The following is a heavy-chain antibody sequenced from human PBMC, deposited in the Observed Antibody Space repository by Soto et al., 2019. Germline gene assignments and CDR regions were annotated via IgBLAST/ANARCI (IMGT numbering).Heavy chain of an antibody. CDR3: ARRYGGAVDY. J-gene: IGHJ4*02. D-gene: IGHD3-10*01. CDR2: IYYSGSN. Sequence: QVQLQESGPGLVKPSETLSLTCTVSGGSISSYYWSWIRQPPGKGLEWIGYIYYSGSNNYNPSLKSRIALSVDTSKNQFSLKLSSVTAAVTAVYSCARRYGGAVDYWGQGTLVTVSS. CDR1: GGSISSYY. V-gene: IGHV4-59*08.